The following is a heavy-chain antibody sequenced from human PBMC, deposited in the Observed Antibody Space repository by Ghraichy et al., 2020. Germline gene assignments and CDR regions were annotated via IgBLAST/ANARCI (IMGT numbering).Heavy chain of an antibody. J-gene: IGHJ4*02. CDR2: ISAYNGNT. Sequence: GWISAYNGNTKYAQKLQGRVTMTTDTSTSTAYMELRSLRSDDTAVYYCARGGRSRDPDYWGQGSLFNVSP. D-gene: IGHD6-13*01. V-gene: IGHV1-18*01. CDR3: ARGGRSRDPDY.